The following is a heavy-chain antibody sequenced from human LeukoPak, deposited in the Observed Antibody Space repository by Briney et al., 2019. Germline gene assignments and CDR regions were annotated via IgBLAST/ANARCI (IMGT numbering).Heavy chain of an antibody. D-gene: IGHD2-2*01. V-gene: IGHV1-18*01. CDR1: GYTFTSYG. Sequence: ASVTVSCKASGYTFTSYGISWVRQAPGQGLEWMGWISAYNGNTNYAQKLQGRVTMTTDTSTSTAYMELGSLRSDDTAVYYCARVSGGYCSSTSCYGVWEYYFDYWGQGTLVTVSS. CDR3: ARVSGGYCSSTSCYGVWEYYFDY. CDR2: ISAYNGNT. J-gene: IGHJ4*02.